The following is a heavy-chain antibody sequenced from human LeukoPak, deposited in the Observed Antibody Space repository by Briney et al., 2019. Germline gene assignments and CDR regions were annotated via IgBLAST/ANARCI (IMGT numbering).Heavy chain of an antibody. V-gene: IGHV4-39*07. CDR3: ARGLEDCSGGSCYSTNWFDP. CDR1: GGSISLSYYY. CDR2: VYYSGTT. J-gene: IGHJ5*02. D-gene: IGHD2-15*01. Sequence: SETLSLTCSVSGGSISLSYYYWGWIRQPPGKALEWIGSVYYSGTTSYNPSLKSRVTISVDTSKNQFSLKLSSVTAADTAVYYCARGLEDCSGGSCYSTNWFDPWGQGTLVTVSS.